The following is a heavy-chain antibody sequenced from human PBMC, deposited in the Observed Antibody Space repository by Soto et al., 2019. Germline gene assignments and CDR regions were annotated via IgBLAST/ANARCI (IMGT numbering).Heavy chain of an antibody. CDR3: AIDICGGDCYSLKHFDS. CDR1: GGTFTDYT. J-gene: IGHJ4*02. V-gene: IGHV1-69*08. Sequence: QVQLVQSGAEVKKPGSSVKVSCKASGGTFTDYTITWVRQAPGQGLEWMGRIIPVFDVANYAQNFQGRIAITADRSTSTAYMELSSLRSEDTAIYYCAIDICGGDCYSLKHFDSWGQGTQVTVSS. CDR2: IIPVFDVA. D-gene: IGHD2-21*02.